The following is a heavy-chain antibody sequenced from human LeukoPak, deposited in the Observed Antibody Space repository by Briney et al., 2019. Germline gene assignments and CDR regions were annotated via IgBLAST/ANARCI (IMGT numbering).Heavy chain of an antibody. CDR3: ASSSKYNWFDP. V-gene: IGHV1-18*01. J-gene: IGHJ5*02. CDR2: ISAYNGKT. CDR1: GYSFTSYG. D-gene: IGHD2-2*01. Sequence: GASVKVSCKASGYSFTSYGLNWVRQAPGQGLEWMGWISAYNGKTFYAEKFQGRVTMTRDTSTNTAYMELSRLRSDDTAVYYCASSSKYNWFDPWGQGTLVTVSS.